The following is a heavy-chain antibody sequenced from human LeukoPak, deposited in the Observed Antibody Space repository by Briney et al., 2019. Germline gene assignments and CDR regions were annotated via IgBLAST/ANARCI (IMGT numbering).Heavy chain of an antibody. CDR2: IYYSGST. CDR1: GGSISSYY. V-gene: IGHV4-59*12. D-gene: IGHD6-13*01. CDR3: ASSEDSSSWTNWFDP. J-gene: IGHJ5*02. Sequence: SETLSLTCTVSGGSISSYYWSWIRQPPGKGLEWIGYIYYSGSTNYNPSLKSRVTMSVDTSKNQFSLKLSSVTAADTAVYYCASSEDSSSWTNWFDPWGQGTLVTVSS.